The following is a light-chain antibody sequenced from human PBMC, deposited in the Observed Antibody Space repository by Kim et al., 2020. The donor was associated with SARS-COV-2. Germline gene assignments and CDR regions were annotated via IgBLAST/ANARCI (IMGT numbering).Light chain of an antibody. CDR2: ASS. CDR1: QSITNY. CDR3: QQSHTAPLLS. V-gene: IGKV1-39*01. Sequence: DTQMTQSPSSLSASVGDRVTIACRSSQSITNYLNWYQQRPGKAPKLLIYASSTLQRGVPSRFSGSGSGTDFTLTISSLQPEDFATYYCQQSHTAPLLSFGGGTKVDIK. J-gene: IGKJ4*01.